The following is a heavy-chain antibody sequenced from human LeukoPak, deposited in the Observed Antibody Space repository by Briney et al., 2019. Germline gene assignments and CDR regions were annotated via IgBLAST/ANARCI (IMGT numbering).Heavy chain of an antibody. V-gene: IGHV3-74*01. D-gene: IGHD2-15*01. Sequence: PGGSLRLSCAASGFTFSRYWMHWVRQAPGKGLVWVSRLNTAGSWTNYADSVKGRFTISRDNAKNTLYLQMNSLRVEDTAVYYCAKDLSGAHDYWGQGTVVTVSS. CDR2: LNTAGSWT. CDR1: GFTFSRYW. J-gene: IGHJ4*02. CDR3: AKDLSGAHDY.